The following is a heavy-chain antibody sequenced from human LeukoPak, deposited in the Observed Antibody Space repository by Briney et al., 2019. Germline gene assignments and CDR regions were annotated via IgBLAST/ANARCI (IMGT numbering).Heavy chain of an antibody. CDR3: ARDYGFGLPNYYYYGMDV. V-gene: IGHV3-30*03. CDR1: GFTFSSYG. Sequence: GGSLRLSCAASGFTFSSYGMHWVRQAPGKGLEWVAVISYDGSNKYYADSVKGRFTISRDNSKNTLYLQMNSLRAEDTAVYYCARDYGFGLPNYYYYGMDVWGQGTTVTVSS. J-gene: IGHJ6*02. CDR2: ISYDGSNK. D-gene: IGHD3-10*01.